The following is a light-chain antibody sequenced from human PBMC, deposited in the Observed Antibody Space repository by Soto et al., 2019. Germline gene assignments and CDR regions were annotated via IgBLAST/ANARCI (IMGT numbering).Light chain of an antibody. J-gene: IGKJ5*01. CDR1: QDIRGA. Sequence: AIQLTQSPSSLSASVGDRVTITCRASQDIRGALAWYQQKPGKAPKLLIYDVSSLESGVPSRFSGSGSGTDFTFTISSLQPEDFATYYCQQFNVYPITFGHGTRLES. CDR3: QQFNVYPIT. V-gene: IGKV1-13*02. CDR2: DVS.